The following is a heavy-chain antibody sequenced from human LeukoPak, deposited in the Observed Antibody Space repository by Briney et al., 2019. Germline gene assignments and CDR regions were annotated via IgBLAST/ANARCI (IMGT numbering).Heavy chain of an antibody. CDR1: GGSFSGYY. D-gene: IGHD3-22*01. CDR2: INHSGST. J-gene: IGHJ4*02. Sequence: SSETLSLTCAVYGGSFSGYYWSWIRQPPGKGLEWIGEINHSGSTNYNPSLKSRVTISVDTSKNQFSLKLSSVTAADTAVYYCARHYYYDTSGLFDYWGQGTLVTVSS. CDR3: ARHYYYDTSGLFDY. V-gene: IGHV4-34*01.